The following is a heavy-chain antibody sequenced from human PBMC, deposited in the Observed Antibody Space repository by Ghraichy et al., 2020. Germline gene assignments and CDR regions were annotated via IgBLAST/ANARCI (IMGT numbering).Heavy chain of an antibody. CDR3: ARDPTSPYYYYYGMDV. CDR2: IYYSGST. J-gene: IGHJ6*02. Sequence: SETLSLTCTVSGGSISSYYWSWIRQPPGKGLEWIGYIYYSGSTNYNPSLKSRVTISVDTSKNQFSLKLSSVTAADTAVYYCARDPTSPYYYYYGMDVWGQGTTVTVSS. CDR1: GGSISSYY. V-gene: IGHV4-59*01. D-gene: IGHD5-24*01.